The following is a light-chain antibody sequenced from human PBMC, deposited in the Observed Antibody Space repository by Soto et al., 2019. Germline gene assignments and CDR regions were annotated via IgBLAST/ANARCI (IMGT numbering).Light chain of an antibody. V-gene: IGLV2-8*01. J-gene: IGLJ1*01. CDR3: SSYAGTHIV. CDR2: DVS. CDR1: SSDVGVYNS. Sequence: QSELTQPPSASGSPGQSVTISCTGTSSDVGVYNSVSWYQQHPAQAPKLMIYDVSKRPSGVPDRFSGSKSGNTASLTVSGLQAEDEADYYCSSYAGTHIVFGTGTKVTVL.